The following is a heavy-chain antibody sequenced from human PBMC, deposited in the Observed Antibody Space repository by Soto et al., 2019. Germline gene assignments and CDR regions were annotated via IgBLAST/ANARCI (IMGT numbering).Heavy chain of an antibody. CDR2: FISSGSTI. D-gene: IGHD2-15*01. CDR3: AREHCSGGSCYSGYYYYMDV. J-gene: IGHJ6*03. V-gene: IGHV3-11*01. Sequence: CAASGFTFSDYYMSWIRQAPGKGLEWVSYFISSGSTIYYADSVKGRFTISRDNAKNSLYLQMNSLRAVDTAVYYCAREHCSGGSCYSGYYYYMDVWGKGTTVTVSS. CDR1: GFTFSDYY.